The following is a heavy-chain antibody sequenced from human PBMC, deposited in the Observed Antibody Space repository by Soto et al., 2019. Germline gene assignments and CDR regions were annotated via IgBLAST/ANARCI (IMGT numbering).Heavy chain of an antibody. Sequence: GGSLRLSCAASGFTFSSYSMNWVRQAPGKGLEWVSSISSSSYIYYADSVKGRFTISRDNAKNSLYLQMNSLRAEDTAVYYCASRGGGSCYSCVGAFDIWGQGTMVTVSS. CDR3: ASRGGGSCYSCVGAFDI. D-gene: IGHD2-15*01. V-gene: IGHV3-21*01. CDR2: ISSSSYI. CDR1: GFTFSSYS. J-gene: IGHJ3*02.